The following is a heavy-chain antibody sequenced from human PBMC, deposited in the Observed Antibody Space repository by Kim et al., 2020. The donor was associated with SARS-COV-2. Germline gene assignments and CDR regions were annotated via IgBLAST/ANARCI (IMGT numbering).Heavy chain of an antibody. J-gene: IGHJ6*02. CDR2: IYYSGST. Sequence: SETLSLTCTVSGGSISSYYWSWIRQPPGKGLEWIGYIYYSGSTNYNPSLKSRVTISVDTSKNQFSLKLSSVTAADTAVYYCARDGTDDWVNENYYGMDVWGQGTTVTVSS. CDR3: ARDGTDDWVNENYYGMDV. CDR1: GGSISSYY. D-gene: IGHD3-9*01. V-gene: IGHV4-59*13.